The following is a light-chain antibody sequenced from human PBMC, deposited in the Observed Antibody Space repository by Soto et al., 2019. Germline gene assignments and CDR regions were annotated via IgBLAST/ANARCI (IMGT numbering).Light chain of an antibody. Sequence: DIVWTQSPATLSFSPGERATVSCRASQYITIYLAWYQQKPGQAPRLLIYDASNRATGIPARFSGSGSGTDFTLTISSLEPDDFAVYYCQQRADWPITFGQGTRLEIK. J-gene: IGKJ5*01. V-gene: IGKV3-11*01. CDR3: QQRADWPIT. CDR2: DAS. CDR1: QYITIY.